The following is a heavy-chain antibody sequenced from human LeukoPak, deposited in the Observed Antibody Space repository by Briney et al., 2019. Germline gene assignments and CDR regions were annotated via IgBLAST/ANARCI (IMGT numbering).Heavy chain of an antibody. J-gene: IGHJ3*02. Sequence: GGSLRLSCAASGFTFSSYAMSWVRQAPGKGLEWVSAISGSGGSTYYADSVKGRFTISRDNSKNTLYLQMNSLRAEDTAVYYCARGGNLNDAFDIWGQGTMVTVSS. D-gene: IGHD4-23*01. CDR3: ARGGNLNDAFDI. CDR2: ISGSGGST. V-gene: IGHV3-23*01. CDR1: GFTFSSYA.